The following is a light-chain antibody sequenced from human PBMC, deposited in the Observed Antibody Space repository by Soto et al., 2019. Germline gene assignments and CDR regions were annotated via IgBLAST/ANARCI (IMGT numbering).Light chain of an antibody. CDR2: GTS. CDR1: QSVGSSY. CDR3: QQYGSSPT. Sequence: EIVLTQSPGTLSLSPGERATLSCRASQSVGSSYLAWYQRKPGQAPRLLIYGTSSRATGIPDRFSGSGSGTDFALTISRLEPKDFAVYYCQQYGSSPTFGQGTKVEIK. J-gene: IGKJ1*01. V-gene: IGKV3-20*01.